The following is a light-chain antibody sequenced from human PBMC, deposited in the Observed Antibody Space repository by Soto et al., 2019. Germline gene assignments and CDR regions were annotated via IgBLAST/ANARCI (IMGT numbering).Light chain of an antibody. CDR1: RDISDY. Sequence: DLQMTQSPSSLSASVGDSVTITCRASRDISDYLNWFQHKPGRAPKLLIYAASTLASGVPERFSGSGSESGTDYALTIRSLYPEDYATDYCQHSYSPPLTFGWGTRVEIK. J-gene: IGKJ4*01. CDR2: AAS. CDR3: QHSYSPPLT. V-gene: IGKV1-39*01.